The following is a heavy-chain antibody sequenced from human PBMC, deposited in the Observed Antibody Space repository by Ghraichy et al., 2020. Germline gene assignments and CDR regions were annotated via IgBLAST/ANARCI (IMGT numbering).Heavy chain of an antibody. CDR3: ARCGFGVAEYYYMDV. Sequence: SVKVSCKASGGTFSSYAISWVRQAPGQGLEWMGGIIPIFGTANYAQKFQGRVTITADKSTSTAYMELSSLRSEDTAVYYCARCGFGVAEYYYMDVWGKGTTVTVSS. J-gene: IGHJ6*03. V-gene: IGHV1-69*06. D-gene: IGHD3-3*01. CDR1: GGTFSSYA. CDR2: IIPIFGTA.